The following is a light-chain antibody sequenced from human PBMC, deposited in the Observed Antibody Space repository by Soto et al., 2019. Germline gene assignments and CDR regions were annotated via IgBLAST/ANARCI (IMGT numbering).Light chain of an antibody. CDR3: SSYTSSTTVVV. CDR1: SSDVGGHNY. J-gene: IGLJ3*02. V-gene: IGLV2-14*01. Sequence: QSALTQSPSASGSPGQSVTISCTGTSSDVGGHNYVSWYQHHPGKAPKLMIYEVSNRPSGVSNRFSGSKSGNTASLTISGLQAEDEADYYCSSYTSSTTVVVFGGGTKLTVL. CDR2: EVS.